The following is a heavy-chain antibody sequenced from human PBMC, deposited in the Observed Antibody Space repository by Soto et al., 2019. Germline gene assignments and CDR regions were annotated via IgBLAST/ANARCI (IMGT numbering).Heavy chain of an antibody. J-gene: IGHJ3*02. CDR3: AILPRAHYYDSSGYYYVWVAFDI. CDR1: GGTFSSYA. V-gene: IGHV1-69*06. D-gene: IGHD3-22*01. Sequence: QVQLVQSGAEVKKPGSSVKVSCKASGGTFSSYAISWVRQAPGPGLEWMGGIIPIFGTANYAQKFQGRVTSTGDKSTSTAYMELSSLRSEDTAGYYCAILPRAHYYDSSGYYYVWVAFDIWGQGTMVTVSS. CDR2: IIPIFGTA.